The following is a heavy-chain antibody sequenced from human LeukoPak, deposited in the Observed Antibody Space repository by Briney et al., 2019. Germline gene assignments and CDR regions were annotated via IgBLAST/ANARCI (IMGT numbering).Heavy chain of an antibody. Sequence: GASVKVSCKASGGALSSSAVSWLRLAPGQGLEWLGGIIPTYDSPDYAQRFQGRVKISTDESTSTLFLELSSLTPEDTAVYYCARAWSGILAYDAFDIWGQGTMIIVSS. J-gene: IGHJ3*02. V-gene: IGHV1-69*05. CDR3: ARAWSGILAYDAFDI. D-gene: IGHD3-3*01. CDR2: IIPTYDSP. CDR1: GGALSSSA.